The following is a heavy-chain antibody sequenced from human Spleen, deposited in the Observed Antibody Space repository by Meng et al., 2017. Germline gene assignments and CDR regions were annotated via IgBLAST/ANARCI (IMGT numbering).Heavy chain of an antibody. J-gene: IGHJ4*02. Sequence: LRLRGLVRGGFIPGASWTHSRAVSGGSRGSSNGGSWGRQPPGKGLEWIGEIYHGGSTNYNPSLTGRVTISVDMSKNQFSLKLSSVTAADTAVNYGARMGNCGGDCYSRHFDYWGQGTLVTASS. D-gene: IGHD2-21*02. CDR2: IYHGGST. CDR1: GGSRGSSNG. V-gene: IGHV4-4*02. CDR3: ARMGNCGGDCYSRHFDY.